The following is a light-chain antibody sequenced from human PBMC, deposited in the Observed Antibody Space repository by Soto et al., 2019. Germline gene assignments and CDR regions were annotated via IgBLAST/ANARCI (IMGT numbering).Light chain of an antibody. CDR1: HDITSF. CDR2: VAS. J-gene: IGKJ3*01. V-gene: IGKV1-33*01. CDR3: QHCDYLPI. Sequence: DIQMTQSPSSLSASVGDRVTITCQASHDITSFLNWYQHKPGRAPKLLIYVASILEAGVPTRFSGSGSGTHFPFTISRLQPEDVATYYCQHCDYLPIFGPGTTVDFK.